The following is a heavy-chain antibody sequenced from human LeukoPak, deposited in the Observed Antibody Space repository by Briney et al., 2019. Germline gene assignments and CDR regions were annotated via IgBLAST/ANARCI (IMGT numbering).Heavy chain of an antibody. Sequence: SETLSLTCTVSGGSISSGDYPWNWIRQFPGKGLEWIGYMSYSGTTNYNPSLRSRVSISLDTSKNQFSLKLNSVTAADTAVYFCAREGVSTVRGIIMLDAFDIWGQGTMVTVSS. CDR3: AREGVSTVRGIIMLDAFDI. CDR1: GGSISSGDYP. J-gene: IGHJ3*02. CDR2: MSYSGTT. V-gene: IGHV4-30-4*08. D-gene: IGHD3-10*01.